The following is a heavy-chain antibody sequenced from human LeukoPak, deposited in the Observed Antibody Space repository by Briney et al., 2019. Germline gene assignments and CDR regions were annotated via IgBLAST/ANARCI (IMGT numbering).Heavy chain of an antibody. CDR2: ISYSSSDI. V-gene: IGHV3-48*01. D-gene: IGHD6-13*01. Sequence: GGSLRLSCAASGFTFSSYSMNWVRQAPGKGLEWVSHISYSSSDIYYAGSVKGRFTISRDNAKNSLYLQMNSLRAEDTAVYYCARDQYSSSWYGSYYYGMDVWGQGTTVTVSS. CDR3: ARDQYSSSWYGSYYYGMDV. J-gene: IGHJ6*02. CDR1: GFTFSSYS.